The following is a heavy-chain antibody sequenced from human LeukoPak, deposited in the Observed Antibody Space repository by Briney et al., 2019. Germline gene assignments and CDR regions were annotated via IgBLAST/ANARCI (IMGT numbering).Heavy chain of an antibody. CDR2: ISGSGGST. CDR1: GFTFSNAW. CDR3: GKSIGVVVPAALDY. V-gene: IGHV3-23*01. Sequence: VGSLRLSCATSGFTFSNAWMNWVSQAPGKGLEWVSAISGSGGSTYYADSVKGRFTISRDNSKNTLYLQMNSLRAEDTAVYYCGKSIGVVVPAALDYWGQGTLVTVSS. J-gene: IGHJ4*02. D-gene: IGHD2-2*01.